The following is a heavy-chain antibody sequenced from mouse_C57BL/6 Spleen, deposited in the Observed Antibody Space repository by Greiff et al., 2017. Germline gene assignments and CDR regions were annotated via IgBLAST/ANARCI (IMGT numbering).Heavy chain of an antibody. D-gene: IGHD1-1*01. CDR1: GYAFSSYW. CDR2: IYPGDGDT. Sequence: VKLQESGAELVKPGASVKISCKASGYAFSSYWMNWVQQRPGKGLEWLGQIYPGDGDTNYHGKFKGKFTLTADKSSSTAYMQLSSLTSEDSAVYCCARFRLYDGSSYYAMDYWGQGTSVTVSS. V-gene: IGHV1-80*01. CDR3: ARFRLYDGSSYYAMDY. J-gene: IGHJ4*01.